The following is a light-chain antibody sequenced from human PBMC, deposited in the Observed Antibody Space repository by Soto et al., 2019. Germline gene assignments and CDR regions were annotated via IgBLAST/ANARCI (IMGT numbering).Light chain of an antibody. Sequence: QSVLTQPPSAPGSPGQSVTISCTGTGGDVGGYNYVSWYQQHPGKAPILMIYEASKRPSGVPDRFSGSKSGNTASLTVSGLQAEDEADYYCTSYAGDTSLGVLGGGTKLTVL. J-gene: IGLJ3*02. CDR2: EAS. V-gene: IGLV2-8*01. CDR1: GGDVGGYNY. CDR3: TSYAGDTSLGV.